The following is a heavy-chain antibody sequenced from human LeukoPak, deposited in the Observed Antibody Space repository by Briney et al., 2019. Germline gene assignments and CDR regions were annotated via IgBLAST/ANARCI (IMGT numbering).Heavy chain of an antibody. D-gene: IGHD7-27*01. J-gene: IGHJ4*02. Sequence: ASVKVSCKASGYTFTGYYMDWVRQAPGQGLEWMGWINPNTGATNYAQKFQGRVTMTRDTSISTAYMELSRLRSDDTAVYYCARDQTGDGFDCWGQGTLVTVSS. CDR2: INPNTGAT. CDR3: ARDQTGDGFDC. CDR1: GYTFTGYY. V-gene: IGHV1-2*02.